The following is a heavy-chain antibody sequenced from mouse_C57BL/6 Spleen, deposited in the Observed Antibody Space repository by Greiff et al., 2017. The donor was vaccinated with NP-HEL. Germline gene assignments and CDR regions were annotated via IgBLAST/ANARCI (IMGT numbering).Heavy chain of an antibody. J-gene: IGHJ3*01. Sequence: QVQLKQPGAELVKPGASVKLSCKASGYTFTSYWMQWVKQRPGQGLEWIGEIDPSDSYTNYNQKFKGKATLTVDTSSSTAYMQLSSLTSEDSAVYYCARWGLYDGYYVRFAYWGQGTLVTVSA. V-gene: IGHV1-50*01. CDR3: ARWGLYDGYYVRFAY. D-gene: IGHD2-3*01. CDR1: GYTFTSYW. CDR2: IDPSDSYT.